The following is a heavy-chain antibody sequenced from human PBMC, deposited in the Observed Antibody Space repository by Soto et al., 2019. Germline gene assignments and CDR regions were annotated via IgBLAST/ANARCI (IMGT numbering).Heavy chain of an antibody. CDR2: IIPIFGTA. CDR1: GGTFSSYA. J-gene: IGHJ6*02. D-gene: IGHD4-17*01. CDR3: ARGSLRSIYYYYGMDV. V-gene: IGHV1-69*13. Sequence: ASVKVSFKASGGTFSSYAISWVRQAPGQGLEWMGGIIPIFGTANYAQKFQGRVTITADESTSTAYMELSSLRSEDTAVYYCARGSLRSIYYYYGMDVWGQGTTVTVSS.